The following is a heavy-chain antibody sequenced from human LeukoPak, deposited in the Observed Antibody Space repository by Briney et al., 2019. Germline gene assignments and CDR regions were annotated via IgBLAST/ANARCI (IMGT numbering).Heavy chain of an antibody. CDR3: ARFGQLPTENYFDY. J-gene: IGHJ4*02. V-gene: IGHV3-33*01. CDR2: IWYDGSNK. D-gene: IGHD2-2*01. Sequence: GRSLRLSCAASGFTFSSYGMHWVRQAPGKGLEWVAVIWYDGSNKYYADSVNGRFTISRDNSKNTLYLQMNSLRAEDTAVYYCARFGQLPTENYFDYWGQGTLVTVSS. CDR1: GFTFSSYG.